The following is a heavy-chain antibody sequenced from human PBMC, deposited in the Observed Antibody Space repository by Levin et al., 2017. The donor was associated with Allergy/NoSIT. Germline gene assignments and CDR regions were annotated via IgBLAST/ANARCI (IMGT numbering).Heavy chain of an antibody. CDR3: ARDLTYGAHDAFDI. Sequence: GESLKISCKASGYTFTSYAMNWVRQAPGQGLEWMGWINTNTGNPTYAQGFTGRFVFSLDTSVSTAYLQISSLKAEDTAVYYCARDLTYGAHDAFDIWGQGTMVTVSS. V-gene: IGHV7-4-1*02. J-gene: IGHJ3*02. D-gene: IGHD4-17*01. CDR2: INTNTGNP. CDR1: GYTFTSYA.